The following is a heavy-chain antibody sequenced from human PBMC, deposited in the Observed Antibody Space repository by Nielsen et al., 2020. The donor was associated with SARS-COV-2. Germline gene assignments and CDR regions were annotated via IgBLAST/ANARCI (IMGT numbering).Heavy chain of an antibody. J-gene: IGHJ6*02. CDR2: ISYDGSNK. CDR3: ARDLANYWGYYYYYGMDV. CDR1: GFTFSSYA. Sequence: GESLKISCAASGFTFSSYAMHWVRQAPGKGLEWVAVISYDGSNKYCADSVKGRFTVSRDNSKNTLYLQMNSLRAEDTAVYYCARDLANYWGYYYYYGMDVWGQGTTVTVSS. D-gene: IGHD7-27*01. V-gene: IGHV3-30*04.